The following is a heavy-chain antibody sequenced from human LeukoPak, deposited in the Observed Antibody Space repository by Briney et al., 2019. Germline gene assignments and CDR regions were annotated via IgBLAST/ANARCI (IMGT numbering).Heavy chain of an antibody. D-gene: IGHD3-3*01. J-gene: IGHJ4*02. V-gene: IGHV5-51*01. CDR2: IYPGASDT. CDR3: ARQNDFRLDY. CDR1: GYTFSSYW. Sequence: GESLKISCKGSGYTFSSYWIVCVRQMPGKGLEWMGFIYPGASDTRYSPSLQGQVTISVATSIGTVYLQWSSLKASETAIYYCARQNDFRLDYWGQGTLVTVSS.